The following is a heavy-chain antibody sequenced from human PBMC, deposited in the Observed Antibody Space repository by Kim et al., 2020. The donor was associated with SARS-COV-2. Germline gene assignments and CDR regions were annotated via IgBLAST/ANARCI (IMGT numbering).Heavy chain of an antibody. V-gene: IGHV4-4*02. D-gene: IGHD3-10*01. CDR3: ARVGLWFGASGYMDV. Sequence: PSLKSRVTISVDKSKNQFSLKLSSVTAADTAVYYCARVGLWFGASGYMDVWGKGTTVTVSS. J-gene: IGHJ6*03.